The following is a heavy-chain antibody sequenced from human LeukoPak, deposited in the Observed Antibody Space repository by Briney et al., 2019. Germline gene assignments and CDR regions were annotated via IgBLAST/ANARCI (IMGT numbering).Heavy chain of an antibody. V-gene: IGHV1-2*02. CDR1: GYTFTVYW. Sequence: ASVKVSCKASGYTFTVYWMHWVRQAPGEGLEWMGWINPNSGATNYAQKFQGRVTMTRETSISTAYMELSSLRSDDTAVYYCMRGGGSSWFDSWGQGTLVTVSS. CDR3: MRGGGSSWFDS. CDR2: INPNSGAT. D-gene: IGHD6-13*01. J-gene: IGHJ5*01.